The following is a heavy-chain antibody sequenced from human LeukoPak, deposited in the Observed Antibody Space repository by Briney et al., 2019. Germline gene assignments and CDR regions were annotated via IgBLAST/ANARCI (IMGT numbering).Heavy chain of an antibody. J-gene: IGHJ4*02. CDR1: GGSISGYC. CDR2: IYHNGGT. D-gene: IGHD6-19*01. Sequence: SETLPLTCSVSGGSISGYCWCWIWLPPGKGLELIGYIYHNGGTNYNPSPHSRLTISIDTSKNQFSLKLSSVTAADTAVYYCATHLRAVAGGRYFDYWGQGTQVTVSS. CDR3: ATHLRAVAGGRYFDY. V-gene: IGHV4-59*08.